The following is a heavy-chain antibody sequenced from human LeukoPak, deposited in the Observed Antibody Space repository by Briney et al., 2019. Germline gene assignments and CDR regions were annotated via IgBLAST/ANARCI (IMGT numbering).Heavy chain of an antibody. CDR2: IKQDGSEK. Sequence: GGSLRLSCAASGFTFSSYWMSWVRQAPGKGLEWVANIKQDGSEKYYVDSVKGRFTISRDNAKNSLYLQMNSLRAEDTAVYYRARDLYAPVGNWFDPWGQGTLVTVSS. CDR3: ARDLYAPVGNWFDP. J-gene: IGHJ5*02. V-gene: IGHV3-7*03. CDR1: GFTFSSYW. D-gene: IGHD2-8*01.